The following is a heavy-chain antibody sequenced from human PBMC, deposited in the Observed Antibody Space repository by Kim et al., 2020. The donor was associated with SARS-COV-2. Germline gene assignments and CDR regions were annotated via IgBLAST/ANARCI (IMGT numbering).Heavy chain of an antibody. CDR3: ARDQGIEWELIDY. D-gene: IGHD1-26*01. CDR1: GGTFSSYA. J-gene: IGHJ4*02. V-gene: IGHV1-69*04. Sequence: SVKVSCKASGGTFSSYAISWVRQAPGQGLEWMGRIIPILGIANYAQKFQGRVTITADKSTSTAYMELSSLRSEDTAVYYCARDQGIEWELIDYWGQGTLVTVSS. CDR2: IIPILGIA.